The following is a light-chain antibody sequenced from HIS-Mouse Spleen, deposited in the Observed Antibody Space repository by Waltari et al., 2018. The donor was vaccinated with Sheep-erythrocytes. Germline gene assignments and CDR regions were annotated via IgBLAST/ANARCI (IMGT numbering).Light chain of an antibody. CDR1: ALPNKS. V-gene: IGLV3-10*01. CDR3: YSTDSSGNHWV. J-gene: IGLJ3*02. CDR2: EDS. Sequence: SYELTQPPSVSVSPGQTARITCSGHALPNKSAYWYQQKSGQAPVLVIYEDSKRPSGIPERFSGSSSGTMATLTISGAQVEDDADYYCYSTDSSGNHWVFGGGTKLTVL.